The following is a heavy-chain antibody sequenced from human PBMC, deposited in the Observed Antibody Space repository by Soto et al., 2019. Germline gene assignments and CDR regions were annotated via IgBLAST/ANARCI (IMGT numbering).Heavy chain of an antibody. V-gene: IGHV4-34*01. CDR1: GGSFSGYY. CDR2: INHSGST. J-gene: IGHJ5*02. CDR3: ARGRVTMVRGVIGIYNWFDP. D-gene: IGHD3-10*01. Sequence: SETLSLTCAVYGGSFSGYYWSWIRQPPGKGPEWIGEINHSGSTNYNPSLKSRVTISVDTSKNQFSLKLSSVTAADTAVYYCARGRVTMVRGVIGIYNWFDPWGQGTLVTVSS.